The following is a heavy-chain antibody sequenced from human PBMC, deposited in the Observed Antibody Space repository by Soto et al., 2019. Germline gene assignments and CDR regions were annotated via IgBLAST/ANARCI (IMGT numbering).Heavy chain of an antibody. V-gene: IGHV3-23*01. D-gene: IGHD6-13*01. CDR3: AKDSRQLVQMDNWFDP. Sequence: LRLSCAASGFTFSSYAMSWVRQAPGKGLEWVSAISGSGGSTYYADSVKGRFTISRDNSKNTLYLQMNSLRAEDTAVYYCAKDSRQLVQMDNWFDPWGQGTLVTVS. CDR1: GFTFSSYA. CDR2: ISGSGGST. J-gene: IGHJ5*02.